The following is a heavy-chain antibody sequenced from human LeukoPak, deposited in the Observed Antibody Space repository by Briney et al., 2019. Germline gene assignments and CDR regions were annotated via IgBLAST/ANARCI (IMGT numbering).Heavy chain of an antibody. J-gene: IGHJ4*02. Sequence: GGSLRLSCAASGFTFSDYYMTWIRQAPGKGLEWVSYISGNGGTIYYADSVKGRFTISRDNAKNSLYLQMNSLRAEDTAVYYCARGVVAATYYFDYWGQGTLVTVSS. CDR2: ISGNGGTI. D-gene: IGHD2-15*01. V-gene: IGHV3-11*01. CDR3: ARGVVAATYYFDY. CDR1: GFTFSDYY.